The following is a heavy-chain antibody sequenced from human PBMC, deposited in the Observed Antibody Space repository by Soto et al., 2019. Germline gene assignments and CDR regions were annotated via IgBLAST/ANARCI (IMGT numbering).Heavy chain of an antibody. CDR2: IYYSGST. Sequence: SETLSLTCTVSGGSISSSSYYWGWIRQPPGKGLEWIGSIYYSGSTYYNPSLKSRVTISVDTAKNQFSRKLSSVTAADTAVYYCARGHPVDGAKVYSTRYYFDYWGQGTLVTVSS. J-gene: IGHJ4*02. CDR3: ARGHPVDGAKVYSTRYYFDY. D-gene: IGHD2-21*01. V-gene: IGHV4-39*01. CDR1: GGSISSSSYY.